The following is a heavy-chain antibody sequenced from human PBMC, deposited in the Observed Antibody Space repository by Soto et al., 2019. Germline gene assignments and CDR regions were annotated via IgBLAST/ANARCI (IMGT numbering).Heavy chain of an antibody. CDR2: IFPLLAMV. D-gene: IGHD1-26*01. V-gene: IGHV1-69*04. CDR3: VKDDGAGFKS. J-gene: IGHJ4*02. CDR1: GGDLSNSG. Sequence: QVNLVQSGTEMKKPGSSVMVSCKVSGGDLSNSGISWVRQAPGQGLEWMGGIFPLLAMVDYSQKFQGRVTISADESTNTAYIDLGSLRSEDTAVYYLVKDDGAGFKSWGQGTLVIVSS.